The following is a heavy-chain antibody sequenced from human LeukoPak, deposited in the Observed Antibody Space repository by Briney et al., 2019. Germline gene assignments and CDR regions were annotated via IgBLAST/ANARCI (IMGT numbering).Heavy chain of an antibody. CDR3: ARTKLKGVTDAFDI. D-gene: IGHD5-18*01. Sequence: ASVKVSCKASGYTFTSYGISWVRQAPGQELEWMGWISAYNGNTNYAQKLQGRVTMTTDTSTSTAYMELRSLRSDDTAVYYCARTKLKGVTDAFDIWGQGTMVTVSS. CDR1: GYTFTSYG. CDR2: ISAYNGNT. J-gene: IGHJ3*02. V-gene: IGHV1-18*01.